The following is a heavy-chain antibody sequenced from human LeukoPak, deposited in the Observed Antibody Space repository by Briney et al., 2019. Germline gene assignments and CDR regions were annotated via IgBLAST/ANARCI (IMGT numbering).Heavy chain of an antibody. CDR2: IKSKTDGGTT. CDR3: TTYPMVYAMNY. J-gene: IGHJ4*02. V-gene: IGHV3-15*01. CDR1: GLTFSNAW. Sequence: PGGSLRLSCAVSGLTFSNAWMSWVRQAPGKGLEWVGRIKSKTDGGTTDYAAPVKGRFTISRDDSKNTLHLQMNSLKTEDTVVYYCTTYPMVYAMNYWGQGTLVTVSS. D-gene: IGHD2-8*01.